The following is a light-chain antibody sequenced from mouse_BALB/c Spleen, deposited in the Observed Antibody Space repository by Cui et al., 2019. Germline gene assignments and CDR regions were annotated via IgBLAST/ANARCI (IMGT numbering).Light chain of an antibody. CDR3: QQSNSWWT. V-gene: IGKV5-43*01. CDR2: YAA. J-gene: IGKJ1*01. Sequence: IVLTQSPATLSVTPGDSVSLSCRDSQSNSNNLHWYQQKSPESPMLLTKYAAQAISGIPSRCSGSGSGTDFTLSINSVETEDFGMYFCQQSNSWWTFGGGTKLEIK. CDR1: QSNSNN.